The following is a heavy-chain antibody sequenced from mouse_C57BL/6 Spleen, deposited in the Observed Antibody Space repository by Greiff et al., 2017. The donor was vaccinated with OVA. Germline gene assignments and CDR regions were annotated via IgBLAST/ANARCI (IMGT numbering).Heavy chain of an antibody. J-gene: IGHJ2*01. V-gene: IGHV1-15*01. CDR3: TTGTDY. CDR2: LDPEPGGT. Sequence: QVQLQQSGAELVRPGASVTLSCKASGYTFTDYEMHWVKQTPVHGLEWIGALDPEPGGTAYNQKFKGKAILTADKSSSTAYMELRSLTSEDSAVYYCTTGTDYWGQGTTLTVSS. CDR1: GYTFTDYE. D-gene: IGHD4-1*01.